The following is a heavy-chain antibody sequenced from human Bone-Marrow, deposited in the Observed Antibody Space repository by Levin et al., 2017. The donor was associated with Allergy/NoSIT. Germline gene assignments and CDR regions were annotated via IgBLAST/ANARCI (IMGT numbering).Heavy chain of an antibody. J-gene: IGHJ4*02. CDR1: SDSSAKYW. CDR3: AKGSDTSGYYFDY. V-gene: IGHV5-51*01. CDR2: IYPGDSDT. D-gene: IGHD3-22*01. Sequence: GESLKISCKTSSDSSAKYWIGWVRQVPGKGLEWMGIIYPGDSDTRYNPSFQAQVTISADKSINTAYLQWSSLRTSDTATYYCAKGSDTSGYYFDYWGQGALVTVSS.